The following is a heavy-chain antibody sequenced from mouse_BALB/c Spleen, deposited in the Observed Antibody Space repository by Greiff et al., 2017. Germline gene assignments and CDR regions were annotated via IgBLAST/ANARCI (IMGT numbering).Heavy chain of an antibody. CDR3: TREITTVVAPVFDV. D-gene: IGHD1-1*01. J-gene: IGHJ1*01. CDR1: GFTFSSYT. V-gene: IGHV5-6-4*01. Sequence: DVQLVESGGGLVKPGGSLKLSCAASGFTFSSYTMSWVRQTPEKRLEWVATISSGGSYTYYPDSVKGRFTISRDNAKNTLYLQMSSLKSEDTAMYYCTREITTVVAPVFDVWGAGTTVTVSS. CDR2: ISSGGSYT.